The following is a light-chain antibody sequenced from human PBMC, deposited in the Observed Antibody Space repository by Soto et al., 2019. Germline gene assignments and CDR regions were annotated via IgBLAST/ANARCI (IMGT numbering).Light chain of an antibody. CDR1: QSIGSW. Sequence: DIQMTQSPSILSASVGDRVTITCRASQSIGSWLAWYQHKPGKAPKLLIYAASSLQSGVPSRFSGSGSGTEFTLTISSLQPDDFATYYCQQYVRAFRSFGQGTKVDI. CDR2: AAS. J-gene: IGKJ1*01. V-gene: IGKV1-5*01. CDR3: QQYVRAFRS.